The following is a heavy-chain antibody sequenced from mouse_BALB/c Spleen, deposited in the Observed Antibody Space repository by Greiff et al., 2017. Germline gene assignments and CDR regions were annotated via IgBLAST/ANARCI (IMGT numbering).Heavy chain of an antibody. V-gene: IGHV2-2*02. CDR2: IWSGGST. CDR1: GFSFTSYG. D-gene: IGHD2-2*01. CDR3: ARPYGYDPLVYAMDY. J-gene: IGHJ4*01. Sequence: QVQLKESGPGLVQPSQSLSITCTVSGFSFTSYGVHWVRQSPGKGLEWLGVIWSGGSTDYNAAFISRLSISKDNSKSQVFFKMNSLQANDTAIYYCARPYGYDPLVYAMDYWGQGTSVTVSS.